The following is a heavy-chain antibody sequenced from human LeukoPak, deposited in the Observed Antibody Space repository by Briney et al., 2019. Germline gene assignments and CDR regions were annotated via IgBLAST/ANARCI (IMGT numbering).Heavy chain of an antibody. Sequence: PAGSLTLSCQPSGSTFSTYSMQWVRPPAGRGRGWVEVISYDGSNKYHTTSVKDSLTPSRHPSKDTLYLQMNSLRAERPAVTYRARCASSASSGSPRRWDYFDYWGPGTLVTVS. V-gene: IGHV3-30-3*01. CDR2: ISYDGSNK. CDR3: ARCASSASSGSPRRWDYFDY. CDR1: GSTFSTYS. J-gene: IGHJ4*02. D-gene: IGHD3-22*01.